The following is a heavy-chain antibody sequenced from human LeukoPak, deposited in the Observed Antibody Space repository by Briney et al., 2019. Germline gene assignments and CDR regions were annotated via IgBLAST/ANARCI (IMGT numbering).Heavy chain of an antibody. CDR3: AKDRRDGSGSFLFDY. D-gene: IGHD3-10*01. CDR1: GFTFSSYA. Sequence: PGGSLRLSCAASGFTFSSYAMSWVRQAPGKGLEWVSAISSSGGSTYYADSVKGRFTISIDNSKNTLYLQMNSLRAEDTAVYYCAKDRRDGSGSFLFDYWGQGTLVTVSS. CDR2: ISSSGGST. J-gene: IGHJ4*02. V-gene: IGHV3-23*01.